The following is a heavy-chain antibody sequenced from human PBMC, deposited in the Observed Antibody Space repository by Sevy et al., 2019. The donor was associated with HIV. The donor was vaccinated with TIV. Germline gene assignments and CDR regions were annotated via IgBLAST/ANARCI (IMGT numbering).Heavy chain of an antibody. CDR2: ISHDTTVK. V-gene: IGHV3-30*04. D-gene: IGHD3-10*01. Sequence: GGSLRLSCAASGFTFSDYVMHWVRQAPGKGLEWLARISHDTTVKYYADSLKGRFTISRDNSKNTLYLQMNSLRHEDTAVYYCARGANNLYNWGQGTLVTVSS. J-gene: IGHJ4*02. CDR1: GFTFSDYV. CDR3: ARGANNLYN.